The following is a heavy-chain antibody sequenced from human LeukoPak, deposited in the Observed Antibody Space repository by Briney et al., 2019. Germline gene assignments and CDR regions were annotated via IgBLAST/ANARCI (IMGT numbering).Heavy chain of an antibody. CDR2: IYSGGST. Sequence: PGGSLRLSCAASGFTLSTYTMNWVRQAPGKGLEWVSVIYSGGSTYYADSVKGRFTFSRDNSKNTLYLQMNSLRAEDTAVYYCARPGPDAFDTWGQGTMVTVSS. J-gene: IGHJ3*02. CDR1: GFTLSTYT. CDR3: ARPGPDAFDT. V-gene: IGHV3-66*04.